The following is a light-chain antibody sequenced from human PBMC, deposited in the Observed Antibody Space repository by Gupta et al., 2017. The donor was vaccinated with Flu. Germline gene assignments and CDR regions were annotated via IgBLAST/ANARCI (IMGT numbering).Light chain of an antibody. CDR1: SSNSGINY. Sequence: QSVLTPPPSVSAAPGQKVTFSCSGSSSNSGINYVSWYQQFTGTAPKLLIYDNDKRPSGIPDRFSGSKSGTSATLDIAGLQTGDEADYYCGTWDNSRGEVVFGGGTSLAVL. V-gene: IGLV1-51*01. CDR3: GTWDNSRGEVV. CDR2: DND. J-gene: IGLJ2*01.